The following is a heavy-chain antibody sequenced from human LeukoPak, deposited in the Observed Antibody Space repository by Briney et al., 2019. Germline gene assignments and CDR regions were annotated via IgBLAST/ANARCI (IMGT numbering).Heavy chain of an antibody. CDR3: ARDVRIQLWTDAFDY. J-gene: IGHJ4*02. CDR2: IKQDGSEK. D-gene: IGHD5-18*01. CDR1: GFTFSSYW. V-gene: IGHV3-7*01. Sequence: GGSLRLSCAASGFTFSSYWMSWVRQAPGKGLEWVANIKQDGSEKYYVDSVKGRFTISRDNAKNSLYLQMNSLRAEDTAVYYCARDVRIQLWTDAFDYWGQGTLVTVSS.